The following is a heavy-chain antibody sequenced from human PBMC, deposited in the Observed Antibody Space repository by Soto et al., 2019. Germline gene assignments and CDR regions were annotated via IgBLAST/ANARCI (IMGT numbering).Heavy chain of an antibody. CDR2: ISGSGGST. J-gene: IGHJ4*02. D-gene: IGHD3-22*01. Sequence: PGGSLRLSCAASGFTFSSYAMSWVRQAPGKGLEWVSAISGSGGSTYYADSVKGRFTISRDNSKNTLYLQMNSLRAEDTAVYYCAKDDRNPSINMIVVVEGFDYWGQGTLVTVSS. CDR3: AKDDRNPSINMIVVVEGFDY. V-gene: IGHV3-23*01. CDR1: GFTFSSYA.